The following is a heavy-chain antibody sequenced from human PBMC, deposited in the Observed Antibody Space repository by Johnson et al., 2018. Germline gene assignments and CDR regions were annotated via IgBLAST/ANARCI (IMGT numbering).Heavy chain of an antibody. CDR2: VDIAGDT. D-gene: IGHD3-10*01. V-gene: IGHV3-13*01. Sequence: VQLVESEGGLVQXGGSLRLSCAASGFTFSTYDMHWVRQATGKGLEWVSTVDIAGDTSYPGSVKGRFTISRENAKNSLYLQMNSLRAGDTAVYYCARGGRDYYYMDVWGKGTTVTVSS. CDR1: GFTFSTYD. CDR3: ARGGRDYYYMDV. J-gene: IGHJ6*03.